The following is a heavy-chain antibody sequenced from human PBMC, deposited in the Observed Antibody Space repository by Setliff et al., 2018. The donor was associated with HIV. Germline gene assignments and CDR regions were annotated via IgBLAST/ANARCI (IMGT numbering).Heavy chain of an antibody. V-gene: IGHV1-69*10. Sequence: SVKVSCKASGGTFSSYAISWVRQAPGQGLEWMGGIIPIVDIAKYAQKFQDRVTITADKSTSTAFMELSSLRSEDTAVYYCARGAYRRRDGGTYFYQFDFWGRGTLATVSS. CDR2: IIPIVDIA. CDR1: GGTFSSYA. D-gene: IGHD1-26*01. J-gene: IGHJ4*02. CDR3: ARGAYRRRDGGTYFYQFDF.